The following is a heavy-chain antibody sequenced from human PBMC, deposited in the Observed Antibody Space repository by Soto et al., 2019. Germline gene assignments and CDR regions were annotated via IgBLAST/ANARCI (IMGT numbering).Heavy chain of an antibody. CDR2: IIPIFGTA. CDR3: ARDSGYCSGGSCYSVFDY. Sequence: QVPLVQSGAEVKKPGSSVKVSCKASGGTFSSYAISWVRQAPGQGLEWMGGIIPIFGTANYAQKFQGRVTITADESTSTAYMELSSLRSEDTAVYYCARDSGYCSGGSCYSVFDYWGQGTLVTVSS. D-gene: IGHD2-15*01. CDR1: GGTFSSYA. J-gene: IGHJ4*02. V-gene: IGHV1-69*01.